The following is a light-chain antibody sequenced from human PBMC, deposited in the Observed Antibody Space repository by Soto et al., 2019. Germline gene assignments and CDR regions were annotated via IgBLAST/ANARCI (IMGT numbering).Light chain of an antibody. CDR3: QQLNRYLT. J-gene: IGKJ4*01. CDR1: QGVSSY. CDR2: GAS. Sequence: DIQLTQSPSFLSTSLGDRVTITCRASQGVSSYLAWYQQKPGKAPKLLIYGASTLQSGAPSRFSGSGSGTEFTLTISSLQPEDIGTYYCQQLNRYLTFGGGTRVEI. V-gene: IGKV1-9*01.